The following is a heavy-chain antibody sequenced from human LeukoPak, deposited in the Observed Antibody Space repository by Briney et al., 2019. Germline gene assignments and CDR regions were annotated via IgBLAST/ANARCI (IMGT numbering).Heavy chain of an antibody. J-gene: IGHJ6*02. V-gene: IGHV1-2*06. CDR2: INPNSGGT. Sequence: GASVKVSCKASGYTFTGYYKHWVRQAPGQGLEWMGRINPNSGGTNYAQKFQGRVTMTRDTSISTAYMELSRLRSDDTAVYYCARDQGDRDYYYYGMDVWGQGTTVTVSS. CDR1: GYTFTGYY. CDR3: ARDQGDRDYYYYGMDV. D-gene: IGHD3-10*01.